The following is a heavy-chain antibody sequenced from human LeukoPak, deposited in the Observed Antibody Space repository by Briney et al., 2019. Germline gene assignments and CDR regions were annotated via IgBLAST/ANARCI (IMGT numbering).Heavy chain of an antibody. CDR2: ISAYNGNT. J-gene: IGHJ5*02. CDR1: GYTFTGYG. Sequence: ASVKVSCKASGYTFTGYGISWVRQAPGQGLEWMGWISAYNGNTNYAQKLQGRVTMTTDTSTSTAYMELRSLRSDDTAVYYCARAHFAPGYCSSTSCSNSWFDPWGQGTLVTVSS. D-gene: IGHD2-2*01. CDR3: ARAHFAPGYCSSTSCSNSWFDP. V-gene: IGHV1-18*01.